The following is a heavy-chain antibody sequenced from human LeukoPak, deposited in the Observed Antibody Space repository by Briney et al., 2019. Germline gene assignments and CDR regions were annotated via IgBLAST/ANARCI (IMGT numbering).Heavy chain of an antibody. V-gene: IGHV1-18*01. Sequence: GASVKVSCKASGYTFTSYGISWVRQAPGQGLEWMGWISAYNGNTNYAQKLQGRVTMTTDTSTSTAYMELRSLRSDDTAVYYCARARDYYDSCGYIPWGQGTLVTVSS. CDR2: ISAYNGNT. CDR1: GYTFTSYG. D-gene: IGHD3-22*01. CDR3: ARARDYYDSCGYIP. J-gene: IGHJ5*02.